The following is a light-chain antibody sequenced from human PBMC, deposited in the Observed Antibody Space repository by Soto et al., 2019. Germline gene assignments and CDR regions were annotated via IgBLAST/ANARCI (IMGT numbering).Light chain of an antibody. Sequence: QSALTQPASVSGSPGQSITISCTGTSSDVGGYNYVSWYQQHPGKAPKLMIYDVSNRPSGVSNRFSGSKSGNTASLTISGLQAEDEADDDCISYTSSSSLAVVFGGGTKLTVL. CDR3: ISYTSSSSLAVV. V-gene: IGLV2-14*01. CDR2: DVS. CDR1: SSDVGGYNY. J-gene: IGLJ2*01.